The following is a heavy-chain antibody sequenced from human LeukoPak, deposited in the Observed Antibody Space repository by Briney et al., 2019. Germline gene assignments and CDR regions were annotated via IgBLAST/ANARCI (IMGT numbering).Heavy chain of an antibody. V-gene: IGHV3-30*07. CDR1: GFTFSSYA. CDR3: AKDVSENYNVWGSYRSDY. J-gene: IGHJ4*02. Sequence: GGSLRLSCAASGFTFSSYAMHWVRQAPGKGLEWVAVISYDGSNKYYADSVKGRFTISRDNSKNTLYLQMNSLTVEDTALYYCAKDVSENYNVWGSYRSDYWGQGTLVTVSS. D-gene: IGHD3-16*02. CDR2: ISYDGSNK.